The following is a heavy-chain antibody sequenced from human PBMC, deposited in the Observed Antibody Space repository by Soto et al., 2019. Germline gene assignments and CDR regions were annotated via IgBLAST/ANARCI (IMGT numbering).Heavy chain of an antibody. CDR1: GVSFSTSW. Sequence: PGGSLWLSCAASGVSFSTSWMSCVGRTPGKGLEWVANIKHDGSEKYYVESVKDRFIISRDNAQNSLFLPINSLRAGDTALYYYLRDISGYPFDYWGHGPLGTGSS. D-gene: IGHD3-22*01. CDR3: LRDISGYPFDY. J-gene: IGHJ4*01. V-gene: IGHV3-7*01. CDR2: IKHDGSEK.